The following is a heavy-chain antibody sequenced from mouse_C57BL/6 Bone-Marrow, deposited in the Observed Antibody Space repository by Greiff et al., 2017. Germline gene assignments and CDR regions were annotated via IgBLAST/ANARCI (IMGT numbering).Heavy chain of an antibody. Sequence: VKVIESGPGLVQPSQSLSITCTVSGFSLTSYGVHWVRQSPGKGLEWLGVIWSGGSTDYNAAFISRLSISKDNSKSQVFFKMNSLQADDTAIYYCARNPVYYYCSSPWYFDVWGTGTTVTVSS. CDR2: IWSGGST. CDR3: ARNPVYYYCSSPWYFDV. J-gene: IGHJ1*03. CDR1: GFSLTSYG. D-gene: IGHD1-1*01. V-gene: IGHV2-2*01.